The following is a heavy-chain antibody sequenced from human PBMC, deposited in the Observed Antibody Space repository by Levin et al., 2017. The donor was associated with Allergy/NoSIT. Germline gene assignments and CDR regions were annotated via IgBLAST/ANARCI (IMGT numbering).Heavy chain of an antibody. Sequence: ASVKVSCKTSGYTFTDSYIHWVRQAPGQGLEWMGWLNPNSGGTNYAQKFQGRVTMTRDTSITTAYMELSRLTSDDTAVYFCARGDTSDWFRYYFDYWGQGTLVTVSS. CDR2: LNPNSGGT. CDR3: ARGDTSDWFRYYFDY. CDR1: GYTFTDSY. V-gene: IGHV1-2*02. D-gene: IGHD6-19*01. J-gene: IGHJ4*02.